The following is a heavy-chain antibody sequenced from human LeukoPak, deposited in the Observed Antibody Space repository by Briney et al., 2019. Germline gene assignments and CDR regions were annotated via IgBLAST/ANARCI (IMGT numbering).Heavy chain of an antibody. V-gene: IGHV4-34*01. Sequence: SETLSLTCAVYGGSFIGYYWSWIRQPPGKGLEWIGEINHSGSTNYNLSLKSRVTISVDTSKNQFSLKLSSVTAADMAVYYCARKSMVRGVDYWGQGALVTVSS. CDR1: GGSFIGYY. D-gene: IGHD3-10*01. CDR3: ARKSMVRGVDY. J-gene: IGHJ4*02. CDR2: INHSGST.